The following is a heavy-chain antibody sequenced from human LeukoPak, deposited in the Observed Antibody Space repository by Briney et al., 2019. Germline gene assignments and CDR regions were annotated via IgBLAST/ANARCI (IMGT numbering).Heavy chain of an antibody. CDR3: AKDPLEQ. CDR2: ISYDGSNK. CDR1: GFTFSSYG. J-gene: IGHJ4*02. Sequence: GGSLRLSCAASGFTFSSYGMHWVRQAPGKGLEWVAVISYDGSNKYYADSVKGLFTISGDNSKNTLYLQMNSLRAEDTAVYYCAKDPLEQWGQGTLVTVSS. V-gene: IGHV3-30*18.